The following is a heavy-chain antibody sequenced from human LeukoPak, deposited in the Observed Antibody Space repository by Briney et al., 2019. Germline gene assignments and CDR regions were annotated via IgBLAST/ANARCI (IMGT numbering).Heavy chain of an antibody. Sequence: GGPLRLSCAASGFTFSNAWMSWVRQAPGKGLEWVGRIKSKTDGGTTDYAAPVKGRFTISRDDSKNTLYLQMNSLKTEDTAVYYCTTTNNELRYLDWLRIFDYWGQGTLVTVSS. CDR2: IKSKTDGGTT. D-gene: IGHD3-9*01. J-gene: IGHJ4*02. CDR3: TTTNNELRYLDWLRIFDY. V-gene: IGHV3-15*01. CDR1: GFTFSNAW.